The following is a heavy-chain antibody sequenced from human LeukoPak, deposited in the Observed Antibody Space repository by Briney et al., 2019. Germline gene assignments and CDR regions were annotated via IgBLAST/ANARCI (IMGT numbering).Heavy chain of an antibody. CDR2: ISAYNGNT. V-gene: IGHV1-18*01. CDR3: ARSQVTGPLAYYYYYGMDV. CDR1: GYTFTSYG. D-gene: IGHD2-8*02. J-gene: IGHJ6*02. Sequence: ASVKVSCKASGYTFTSYGISWVRQAPGQGLEWMGWISAYNGNTNYAQKLQGRVTMTTDTSTSTAYMELRSLRSDDTAVYYCARSQVTGPLAYYYYYGMDVWGQGTTVTVSS.